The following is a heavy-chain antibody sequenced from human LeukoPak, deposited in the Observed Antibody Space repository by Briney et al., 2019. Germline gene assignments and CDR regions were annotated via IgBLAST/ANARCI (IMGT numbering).Heavy chain of an antibody. CDR3: ARLATVTSFDY. J-gene: IGHJ4*02. CDR1: GGSIRRADYY. D-gene: IGHD4-17*01. V-gene: IGHV4-39*07. CDR2: IYHSGST. Sequence: SETLSLTCTVSGGSIRRADYYWGWIRQSPGKGLEWIGSIYHSGSTYYNPSLQSRVTKSVDTSKNQFSLKLSSVTAADTAVYYCARLATVTSFDYWGQGTLVTVSS.